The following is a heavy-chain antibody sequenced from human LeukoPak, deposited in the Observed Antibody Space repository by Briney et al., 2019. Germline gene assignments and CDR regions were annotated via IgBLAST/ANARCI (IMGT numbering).Heavy chain of an antibody. Sequence: GASVKVSRKASGYTFTSYGISWVRQAPGQGLEWMGWISAYNGNTNYAQKPQGRVTMTTDTSTSTAYMELRSLRSDDTAVYYCARGKLTHLYYDFWGSWFDPWGQGTLVTVSS. CDR1: GYTFTSYG. J-gene: IGHJ5*02. D-gene: IGHD3-3*01. V-gene: IGHV1-18*01. CDR2: ISAYNGNT. CDR3: ARGKLTHLYYDFWGSWFDP.